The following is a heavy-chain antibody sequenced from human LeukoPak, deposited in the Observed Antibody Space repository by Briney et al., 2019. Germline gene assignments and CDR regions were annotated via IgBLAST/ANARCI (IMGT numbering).Heavy chain of an antibody. J-gene: IGHJ4*01. CDR1: GFSLRNYW. CDR3: ARYSSSSGGASYYLDY. D-gene: IGHD6-6*01. CDR2: IGGDGSVT. Sequence: PGGSLRLSCAASGFSLRNYWMHWVRQVPGKRLVWVSRIGGDGSVTNYADSAKGRFTISRDNAKNTLFLQINGLRAEDTAVYYCARYSSSSGGASYYLDYWGHGTLVTVSS. V-gene: IGHV3-74*01.